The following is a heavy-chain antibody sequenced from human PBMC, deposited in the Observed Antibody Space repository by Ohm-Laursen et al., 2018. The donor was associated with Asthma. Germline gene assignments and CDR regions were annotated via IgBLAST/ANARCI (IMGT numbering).Heavy chain of an antibody. CDR1: GFTFSDYF. CDR3: ARGNLEGLQ. V-gene: IGHV3-74*01. Sequence: GSLRLSCTASGFTFSDYFMHWVRQGPGQGLVWISHIFPDGRHTNYADSVKGRFTISRDDAKNTLYLQMNSLRVDDTAVYYCARGNLEGLQWGQGTLVTASS. D-gene: IGHD5-24*01. CDR2: IFPDGRHT. J-gene: IGHJ4*02.